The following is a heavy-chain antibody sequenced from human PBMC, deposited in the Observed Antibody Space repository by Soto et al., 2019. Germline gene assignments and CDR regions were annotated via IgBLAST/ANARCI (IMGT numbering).Heavy chain of an antibody. CDR3: ARGNGPARNH. J-gene: IGHJ4*02. Sequence: QVQLVQSGAEVKKPGASVKVSCKASGYTFGSFGISWVRQAPGQGLEWMGWMSAYNGNTNYARKVQDRVTMTRDTSTSTAYMELRRLRSDDTAVYYCARGNGPARNHWGQGTRVTVSS. D-gene: IGHD6-6*01. V-gene: IGHV1-18*01. CDR2: MSAYNGNT. CDR1: GYTFGSFG.